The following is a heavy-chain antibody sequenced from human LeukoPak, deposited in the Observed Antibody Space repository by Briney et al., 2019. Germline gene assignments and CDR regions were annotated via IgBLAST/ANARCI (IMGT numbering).Heavy chain of an antibody. J-gene: IGHJ4*02. Sequence: GASVKVSCKASGYTFTSYDINWVRQATGQGLEWMGWMNPNSGNTGYAQKFQGRVTITRNTSISTAYMELSSLRSEDTAVYYCARGRKLGRFRVLDYWGQGTLVTVSP. D-gene: IGHD3-10*01. CDR3: ARGRKLGRFRVLDY. CDR2: MNPNSGNT. V-gene: IGHV1-8*03. CDR1: GYTFTSYD.